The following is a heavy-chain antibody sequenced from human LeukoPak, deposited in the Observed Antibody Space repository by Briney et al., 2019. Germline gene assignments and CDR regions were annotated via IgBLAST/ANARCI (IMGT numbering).Heavy chain of an antibody. D-gene: IGHD6-13*01. CDR2: IYTSGST. J-gene: IGHJ4*02. Sequence: SEALSLTCTVSGGSISSYYWSWIRQPAGKGLEWIGRIYTSGSTNYNPSLKSRVTISVDTSKNQFSLKLSSVTAADTAVYYCARHLPGIAAFDYWGQGTLVTVSS. CDR1: GGSISSYY. CDR3: ARHLPGIAAFDY. V-gene: IGHV4-4*07.